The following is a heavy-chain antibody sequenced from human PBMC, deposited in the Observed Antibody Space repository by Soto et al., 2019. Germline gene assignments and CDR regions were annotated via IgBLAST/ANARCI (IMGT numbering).Heavy chain of an antibody. CDR3: ARDLDGLHDDTSGPFPRPG. Sequence: PSETLSLTCTVSGGSISSDDYYWSWIRQAPGRGLEWIGYIHSSGSIYYNPSLKSRATMSIDTAGNQFPLKVSSGTVADTAVYYCARDLDGLHDDTSGPFPRPGWGQGTLVTVSS. J-gene: IGHJ1*01. D-gene: IGHD3-22*01. CDR2: IHSSGSI. CDR1: GGSISSDDYY. V-gene: IGHV4-30-4*01.